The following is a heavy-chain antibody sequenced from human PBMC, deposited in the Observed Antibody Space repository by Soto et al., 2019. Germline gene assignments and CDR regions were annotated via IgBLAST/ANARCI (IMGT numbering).Heavy chain of an antibody. CDR3: ATASQLGPVKSGYFQH. V-gene: IGHV4-31*03. CDR1: GGSISSGGYY. Sequence: SETLSLTCTVSGGSISSGGYYWSWIRQHPGKGLEWIGYIYYSGSTYYNPSLKSRVTISVDTSKNQFSLKLSSVTAADTAVYYCATASQLGPVKSGYFQHWGQGTLVTVSS. CDR2: IYYSGST. J-gene: IGHJ1*01. D-gene: IGHD3-10*01.